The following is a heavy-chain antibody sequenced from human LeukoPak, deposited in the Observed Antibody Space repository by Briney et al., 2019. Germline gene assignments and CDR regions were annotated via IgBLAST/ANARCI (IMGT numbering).Heavy chain of an antibody. D-gene: IGHD1-26*01. Sequence: SETLSLTCTVSGGSISSGGYYWGWIRQPPGKGLEWIGYIYHSGSTYYNPSLKSRVTISVDTSKNQFSLKLSSVTAADTAVYYCARDRVGAIDYWGQGTLVTVSS. J-gene: IGHJ4*02. CDR3: ARDRVGAIDY. V-gene: IGHV4-30-2*01. CDR2: IYHSGST. CDR1: GGSISSGGYY.